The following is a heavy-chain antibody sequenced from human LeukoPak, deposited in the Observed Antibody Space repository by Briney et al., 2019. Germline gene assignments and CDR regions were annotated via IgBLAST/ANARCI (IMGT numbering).Heavy chain of an antibody. CDR2: IWPGDSQT. V-gene: IGHV5-51*01. CDR3: ARFLGQYDFWSGYYTGWFDP. J-gene: IGHJ5*02. CDR1: GYTFTHYW. D-gene: IGHD3-3*01. Sequence: GESLKISCRASGYTFTHYWVAWVRHVPGKGLEWMGFIWPGDSQTLYSPSFQGQVTMSVDKSISTAYLQWNSLEASDTAMYYCARFLGQYDFWSGYYTGWFDPWGQGTLVTVSS.